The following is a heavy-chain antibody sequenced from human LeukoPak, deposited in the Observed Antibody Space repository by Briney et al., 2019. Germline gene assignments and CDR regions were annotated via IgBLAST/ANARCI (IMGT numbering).Heavy chain of an antibody. CDR2: IIPIFGTA. V-gene: IGHV1-69*06. CDR3: VCYYGSGSYQKYYFDY. Sequence: EASVKVSCKASGGTFSSYAISWVRQAPGQGLEWMGEIIPIFGTANYAQKFQGRVTITADKSTSTAYMELSSLRSEDTAAYYCVCYYGSGSYQKYYFDYWGQGTLVTVSS. J-gene: IGHJ4*02. CDR1: GGTFSSYA. D-gene: IGHD3-10*01.